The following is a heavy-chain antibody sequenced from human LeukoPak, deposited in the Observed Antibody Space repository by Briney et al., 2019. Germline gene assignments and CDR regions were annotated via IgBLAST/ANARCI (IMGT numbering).Heavy chain of an antibody. CDR3: SRRYCSSTSCQYYYYYMDV. V-gene: IGHV3-49*04. Sequence: PGGSLRLSCTASGFTFGDYAVSWVRQAPGKGLEWVGFIRSKAYGGTTEYAASVKGRFTISRDDSKSIAYLQMNSLKTEDTAVYYCSRRYCSSTSCQYYYYYMDVWGKGTTVTVSS. D-gene: IGHD2-2*01. CDR2: IRSKAYGGTT. J-gene: IGHJ6*03. CDR1: GFTFGDYA.